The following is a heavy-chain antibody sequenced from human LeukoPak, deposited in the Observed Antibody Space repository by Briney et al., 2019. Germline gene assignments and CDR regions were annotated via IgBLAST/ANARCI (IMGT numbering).Heavy chain of an antibody. CDR3: AKYITVSTDSYFYYMDV. CDR1: GFTVSSNY. D-gene: IGHD2-2*01. Sequence: GRSLRLSCAASGFTVSSNYMSWVRQAPGKGLEWVPYIGGSGVSTSHADSVKGRFTISRDNAKNTLYLQMNSLRAEDTALYYCAKYITVSTDSYFYYMDVWGKGTTVTVSS. J-gene: IGHJ6*03. CDR2: IGGSGVST. V-gene: IGHV3-23*01.